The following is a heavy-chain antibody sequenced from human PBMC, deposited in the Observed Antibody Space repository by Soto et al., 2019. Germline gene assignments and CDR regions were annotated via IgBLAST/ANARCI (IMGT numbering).Heavy chain of an antibody. Sequence: PSETLSLTCSVSGVSITGSYWSWIRQPPGKTLEWIGYVYHSGTTTYNPSLKSRVSISVDTSKNQFSLRLTSVIAADTAVYYCARDMPYGAGSLAGCDYWCEGILVTVSS. V-gene: IGHV4-59*01. CDR2: VYHSGTT. D-gene: IGHD1-26*01. CDR1: GVSITGSY. CDR3: ARDMPYGAGSLAGCDY. J-gene: IGHJ4*02.